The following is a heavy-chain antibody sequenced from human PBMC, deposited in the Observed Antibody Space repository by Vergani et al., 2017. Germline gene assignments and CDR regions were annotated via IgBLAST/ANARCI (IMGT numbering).Heavy chain of an antibody. J-gene: IGHJ6*02. CDR3: AKANPRNSGYDYLSYYHAMDV. D-gene: IGHD5-12*01. Sequence: EVQLLESGGDFVQPGGSLRLSCAASGFTFNHYAMNWVRQAPGKGLEWVSGISGSGGSTYYAGSVKGRFTISRDSSKNTLYLQMNSLSAGDTAVYYCAKANPRNSGYDYLSYYHAMDVWGQGTTVTVSS. CDR2: ISGSGGST. CDR1: GFTFNHYA. V-gene: IGHV3-23*01.